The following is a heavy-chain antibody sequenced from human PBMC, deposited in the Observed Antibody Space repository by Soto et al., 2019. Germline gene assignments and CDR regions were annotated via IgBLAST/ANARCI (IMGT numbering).Heavy chain of an antibody. D-gene: IGHD7-27*01. V-gene: IGHV3-48*01. CDR3: ARDLSWGSNWYYYMDV. CDR2: ISSSSSVI. CDR1: GFILSDCA. Sequence: EVQLVESGGGLVQPGGSLRLSCATSGFILSDCAMNWVRQAPGKGLEWVSYISSSSSVIDYADSVKGRFTVSRDNDRTSLYLQMNSLRAEDTAVYYCARDLSWGSNWYYYMDVWGKGTTVTFSS. J-gene: IGHJ6*03.